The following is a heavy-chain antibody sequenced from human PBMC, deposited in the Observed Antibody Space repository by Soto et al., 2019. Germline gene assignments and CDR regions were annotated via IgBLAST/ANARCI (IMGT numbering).Heavy chain of an antibody. J-gene: IGHJ4*02. CDR2: ISYDGSNK. CDR1: GFTFSSYG. D-gene: IGHD2-2*01. CDR3: AKVILPLGYCSSTSCSKTPFVDY. Sequence: GGSLRLSCAASGFTFSSYGMHWVRQAPGKGLEWVAVISYDGSNKYYADSVKGRFTISRDNSKNTLYLQMNSLRAEDTAVYYCAKVILPLGYCSSTSCSKTPFVDYWGQGTLVTVSS. V-gene: IGHV3-30*18.